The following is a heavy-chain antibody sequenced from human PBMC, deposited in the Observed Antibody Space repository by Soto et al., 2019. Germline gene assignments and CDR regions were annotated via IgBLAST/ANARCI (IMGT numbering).Heavy chain of an antibody. CDR2: VSNDGSNK. CDR1: EFTFSSYA. D-gene: IGHD2-8*01. J-gene: IGHJ6*02. CDR3: AKDQSTNSRSYHALDV. V-gene: IGHV3-30*18. Sequence: QVQLVESGGGVVQPGASLRLSCAASEFTFSSYAMHWVRQAPGKGLEWVAVVSNDGSNKYYADSVKGRFTISRDNSKSTLNLQMNSLRAEDTAVYYCAKDQSTNSRSYHALDVWGQGTTVTVSS.